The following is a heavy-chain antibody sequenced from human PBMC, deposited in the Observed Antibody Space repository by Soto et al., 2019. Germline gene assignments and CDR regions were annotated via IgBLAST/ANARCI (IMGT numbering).Heavy chain of an antibody. Sequence: QVQLVESGGGVVQPGRSLRLSCAASGFSFSVYFIHWVRQAPGKGLEWVADISQDGNQKDYADSVKGRITISRDNSKNTVYLQMNILRVEDTAVYYCVRGPEHGAFDIWGQGTMITVSS. J-gene: IGHJ3*02. V-gene: IGHV3-30-3*01. CDR2: ISQDGNQK. CDR3: VRGPEHGAFDI. CDR1: GFSFSVYF.